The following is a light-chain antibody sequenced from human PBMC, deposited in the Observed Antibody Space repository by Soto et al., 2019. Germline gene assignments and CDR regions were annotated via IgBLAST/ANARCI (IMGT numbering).Light chain of an antibody. J-gene: IGKJ5*01. Sequence: DIQMTQSPSSLSASVGDRVTITCRASQDISNYLNWYQQRPGKAPKLLIYDASNLERGVPSRFSGTRSGTHFTFAINSLQPEDVATYYCHQSDSLPITFGQGTRLEI. CDR1: QDISNY. CDR2: DAS. CDR3: HQSDSLPIT. V-gene: IGKV1-33*01.